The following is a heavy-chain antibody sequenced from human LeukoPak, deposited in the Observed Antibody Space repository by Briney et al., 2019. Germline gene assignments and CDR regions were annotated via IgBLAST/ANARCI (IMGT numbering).Heavy chain of an antibody. V-gene: IGHV4-39*07. Sequence: SETLSLTCTVSGGSISSSSYYWGWIRQAPGKGLEWIGSIYYSGSTNYNPSLKSRVTISVDTSKNQFSLKLSSVTAADTAVYYCARGRLNSLIDYWGQGTLVTVSS. J-gene: IGHJ4*02. D-gene: IGHD5-18*01. CDR3: ARGRLNSLIDY. CDR1: GGSISSSSYY. CDR2: IYYSGST.